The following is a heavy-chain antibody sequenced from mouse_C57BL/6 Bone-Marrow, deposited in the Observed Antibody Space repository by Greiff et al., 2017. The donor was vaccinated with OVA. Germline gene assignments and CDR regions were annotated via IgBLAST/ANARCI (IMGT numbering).Heavy chain of an antibody. CDR2: IDPSDSYT. Sequence: QVQLQQPGAELVRPGTSVKLSCKASGYTFTSYWMHWVKQRPGQGLEWIGVIDPSDSYTNYNQKFKGKATLTVDTSSSTAYMQLSSLTSEDSAVYYCARCDFLLRVVDCYFDYWGQGTTLTVSS. CDR3: ARCDFLLRVVDCYFDY. V-gene: IGHV1-59*01. CDR1: GYTFTSYW. D-gene: IGHD1-1*01. J-gene: IGHJ2*01.